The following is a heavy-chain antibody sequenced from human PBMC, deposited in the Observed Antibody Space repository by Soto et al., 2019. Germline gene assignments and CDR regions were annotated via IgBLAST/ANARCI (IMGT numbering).Heavy chain of an antibody. J-gene: IGHJ6*02. V-gene: IGHV4-31*11. CDR3: ARDYTAIYGMDV. CDR1: GGSISSGGSS. CDR2: IYYSGST. D-gene: IGHD5-18*01. Sequence: SETLSLTCAVSGGSISSGGSSWSWIRQHPGKGLEWIGYIYYSGSTYYNPSLKSRVTISVDTSKNQFSLKLSSVTAADTAVYYCARDYTAIYGMDVWGQGTTVTVSS.